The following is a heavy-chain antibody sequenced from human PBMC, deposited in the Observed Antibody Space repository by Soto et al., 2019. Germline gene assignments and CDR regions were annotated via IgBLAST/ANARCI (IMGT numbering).Heavy chain of an antibody. CDR2: INSDGSST. J-gene: IGHJ6*02. Sequence: EVQLVESGGGLVQPGGSLRLSCAASGFTFSSYWMHWVRQAPGKGLVWVSRINSDGSSTSYADSVKGRFTISRDNAKNTWYLLMNSRTAEDTAVYYGARDMSGSSWLRPDAGMDVWVQGTTVTVSS. D-gene: IGHD6-13*01. CDR3: ARDMSGSSWLRPDAGMDV. V-gene: IGHV3-74*01. CDR1: GFTFSSYW.